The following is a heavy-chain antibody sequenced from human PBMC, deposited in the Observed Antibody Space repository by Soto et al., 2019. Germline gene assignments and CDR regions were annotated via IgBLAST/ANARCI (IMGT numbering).Heavy chain of an antibody. CDR1: GFTFSSYA. V-gene: IGHV3-23*01. J-gene: IGHJ4*02. CDR2: ISGSGGSK. D-gene: IGHD3-10*01. CDR3: AKEGYYGSGSPYYFDY. Sequence: GGSLRLSCAASGFTFSSYAMSWVRQAPGKGLEWVSAISGSGGSKYYADSVKGRFTISRDNSKNTLYLQMNSLRAEDTAVYYCAKEGYYGSGSPYYFDYWGQGTLVTVSS.